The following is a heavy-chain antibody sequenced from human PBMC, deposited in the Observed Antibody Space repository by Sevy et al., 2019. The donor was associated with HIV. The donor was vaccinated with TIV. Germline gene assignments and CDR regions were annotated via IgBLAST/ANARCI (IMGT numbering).Heavy chain of an antibody. V-gene: IGHV4-31*03. Sequence: SETLSLTCTVSAGSISSSYYWSWIRLLPGKGLEWIRYFYYSGSIYYNPSLKSRVTIFIDPSKNQFSLKLSSVTAADTAVYYCARNDYSDYYFDYWGQGTLVTVSS. D-gene: IGHD4-17*01. CDR2: FYYSGSI. J-gene: IGHJ4*02. CDR1: AGSISSSYY. CDR3: ARNDYSDYYFDY.